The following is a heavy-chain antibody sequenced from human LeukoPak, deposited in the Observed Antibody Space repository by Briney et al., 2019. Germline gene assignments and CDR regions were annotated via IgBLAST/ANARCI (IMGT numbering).Heavy chain of an antibody. Sequence: GGSLRLSCAASGFTFSSYGMHWVRQAPGKGLEWVAFIRYDGSNKYYADSVKGRFTISRDNSKNTLYLQMNSLRAEDTAVYYCAKDFEGLTGAFDIWGQGTMVTVSS. V-gene: IGHV3-30*02. J-gene: IGHJ3*02. CDR2: IRYDGSNK. CDR1: GFTFSSYG. D-gene: IGHD7-27*01. CDR3: AKDFEGLTGAFDI.